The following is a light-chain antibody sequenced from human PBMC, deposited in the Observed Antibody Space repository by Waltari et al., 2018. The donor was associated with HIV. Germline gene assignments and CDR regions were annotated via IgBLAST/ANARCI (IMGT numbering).Light chain of an antibody. V-gene: IGKV3-15*01. CDR3: QQYYNRPRGT. CDR1: QSISSY. Sequence: EIVMTQSPATLSVSPGETATLSCTASQSISSYLAWYQQRPGQAPRLLMYGASTRAAATPARFSGSGSGTDFTLTISSLQSEDFALYFCQQYYNRPRGTFGGGTKVEIK. CDR2: GAS. J-gene: IGKJ4*01.